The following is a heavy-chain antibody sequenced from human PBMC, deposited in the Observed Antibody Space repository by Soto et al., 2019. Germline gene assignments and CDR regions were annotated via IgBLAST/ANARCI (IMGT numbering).Heavy chain of an antibody. CDR3: ARGAGYSSGSHPARLEHS. CDR1: GGTFSSYA. V-gene: IGHV1-69*13. Sequence: ASVKVSCKGSGGTFSSYAISWVRQAPGQGLEWMGGIIPIFGTANYAQKFQGRVTITADESTSTAYMELSSLRSEDTAVYYCARGAGYSSGSHPARLEHSWGQGTLVTVST. CDR2: IIPIFGTA. J-gene: IGHJ5*02. D-gene: IGHD5-18*01.